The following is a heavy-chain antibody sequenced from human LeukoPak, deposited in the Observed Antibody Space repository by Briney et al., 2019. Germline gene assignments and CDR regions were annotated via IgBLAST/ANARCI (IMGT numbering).Heavy chain of an antibody. CDR2: IHYGGTT. CDR3: TRDIGDFVSDF. D-gene: IGHD2-21*02. CDR1: GGSICSGYY. V-gene: IGHV4-39*02. Sequence: SETLSLTCTVSGGSICSGYYWAWIRQPPGRGLEWIGSIHYGGTTHYNPSLQSRVTISADTSKNQFALDLRSVTAADTAVYYCTRDIGDFVSDFWGQGTLVTVSS. J-gene: IGHJ4*02.